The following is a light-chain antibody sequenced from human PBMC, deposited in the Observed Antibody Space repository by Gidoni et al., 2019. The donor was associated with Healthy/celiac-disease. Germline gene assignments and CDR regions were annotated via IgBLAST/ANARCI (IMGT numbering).Light chain of an antibody. Sequence: SYELTQPSPVSVSPGQTARITCSGDVLTKKYARWFQQKPGQAPVLVIYKDSERPSGIPERFSGSSSGTTVTLTISGAQIEDEADYYCYSAADNQQVFGTGTKVTV. J-gene: IGLJ1*01. CDR3: YSAADNQQV. V-gene: IGLV3-27*01. CDR2: KDS. CDR1: VLTKKY.